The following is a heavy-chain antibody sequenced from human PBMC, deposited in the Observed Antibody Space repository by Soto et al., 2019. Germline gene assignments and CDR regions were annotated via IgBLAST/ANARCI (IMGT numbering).Heavy chain of an antibody. Sequence: SETLSLTCAVYGGSFSGYYWSWIRQPPGKGLEWIGEINHSGSTNYNPSLKSRVTISVDTSKNQFSLKLSSVTAADTAVYYCAKSRGWFSSWGQGTLVTVSS. D-gene: IGHD6-19*01. CDR2: INHSGST. CDR1: GGSFSGYY. J-gene: IGHJ4*02. V-gene: IGHV4-34*01. CDR3: AKSRGWFSS.